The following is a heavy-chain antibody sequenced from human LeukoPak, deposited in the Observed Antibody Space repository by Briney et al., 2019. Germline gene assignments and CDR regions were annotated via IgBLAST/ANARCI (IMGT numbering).Heavy chain of an antibody. CDR2: ISSSSSYI. J-gene: IGHJ4*02. CDR3: ARGSTVTTGLYYFDY. D-gene: IGHD4-17*01. CDR1: GFTFSSYS. Sequence: PGGSLRLSCAASGFTFSSYSMNWVRQAPGKGLEWVSSISSSSSYIYYADSVKGRFTISRDNAKNSLYLQMNGLRAEDTAVYYCARGSTVTTGLYYFDYWGQGTLVTVSS. V-gene: IGHV3-21*01.